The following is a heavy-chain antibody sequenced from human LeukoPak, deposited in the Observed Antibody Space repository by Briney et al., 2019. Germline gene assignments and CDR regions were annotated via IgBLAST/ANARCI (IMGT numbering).Heavy chain of an antibody. Sequence: GGSLRPSCAASGFTFTTYGMHWVRQAPGRGLEWVAVIWFDGSNAFYADSVKGRFTVSRDNSKNALYLQMNSLRVEDTALYYCARDVRGGNYAPYYFDYWGQGALVTVSS. CDR1: GFTFTTYG. D-gene: IGHD1-26*01. J-gene: IGHJ4*02. CDR2: IWFDGSNA. V-gene: IGHV3-33*01. CDR3: ARDVRGGNYAPYYFDY.